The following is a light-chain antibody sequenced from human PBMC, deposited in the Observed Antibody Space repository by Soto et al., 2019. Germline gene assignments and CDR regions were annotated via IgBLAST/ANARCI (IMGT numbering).Light chain of an antibody. CDR2: EDS. CDR3: QSFDSTTHWV. Sequence: NFLLTQPHSVSESPGKTVTISCTRSSGTIASSYVQWYQQRPGSAPTTVIYEDSQRPSGVPDRFSGSIDSSSNSASLTISGLRTEDEADYYCQSFDSTTHWVFGGGTKLTVL. CDR1: SGTIASSY. V-gene: IGLV6-57*03. J-gene: IGLJ3*02.